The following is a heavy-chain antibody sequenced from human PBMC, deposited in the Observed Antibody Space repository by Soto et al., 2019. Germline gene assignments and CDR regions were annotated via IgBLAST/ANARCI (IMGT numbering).Heavy chain of an antibody. J-gene: IGHJ4*02. CDR3: ATGYSSPSDY. CDR2: INHSGST. Sequence: PSETLSLTCAVYGGSFSGYYWSWIRQPPGKGLEWIGEINHSGSTNYNPSLKSRVTISVDTSKNQFSLKLSSVTAADTAVYYCATGYSSPSDYWGKGTLVNVSS. D-gene: IGHD5-18*01. V-gene: IGHV4-34*01. CDR1: GGSFSGYY.